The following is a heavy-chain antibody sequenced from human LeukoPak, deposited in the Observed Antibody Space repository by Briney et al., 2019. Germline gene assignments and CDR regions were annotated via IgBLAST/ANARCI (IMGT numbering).Heavy chain of an antibody. CDR2: ISGSGGST. D-gene: IGHD3-10*01. J-gene: IGHJ3*02. Sequence: GGSLRLSCAASGFTFSNAWMSWVRQAPGKGLEWVSAISGSGGSTYYADSVKGRFTISRDNSKNTLYLQMNSLRAEDTAVYYCAKEDSYYYASGAFDIWGQGTMVTVSS. CDR1: GFTFSNAW. CDR3: AKEDSYYYASGAFDI. V-gene: IGHV3-23*01.